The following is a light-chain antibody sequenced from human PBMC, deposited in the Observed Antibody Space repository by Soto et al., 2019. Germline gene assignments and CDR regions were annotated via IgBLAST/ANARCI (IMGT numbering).Light chain of an antibody. V-gene: IGKV1-5*01. Sequence: DIQMTQSPSTLSPSVGDRVTISCRASQSVGSWLAWYQQKPGKAPKFLIYDASTLESGVPSRFSGSGSGAEFTLTISSLQPDDFATYYCQQYDNYPLTFGGGTKVEI. J-gene: IGKJ4*01. CDR3: QQYDNYPLT. CDR2: DAS. CDR1: QSVGSW.